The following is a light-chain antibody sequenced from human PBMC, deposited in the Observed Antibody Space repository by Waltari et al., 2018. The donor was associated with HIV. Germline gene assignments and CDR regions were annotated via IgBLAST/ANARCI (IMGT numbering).Light chain of an antibody. CDR1: SSNLGTNY. V-gene: IGLV1-51*01. J-gene: IGLJ2*01. Sequence: QSVLTQPPSVSAAPGQKVTISCSGSSSNLGTNYVTWYQQLPGTAPKLLIYDNNKRPAGIPDRFSGSKSGTSATLGITGLQTGDEADYYCGSWDSSLSADVVFGGGTKLTVL. CDR2: DNN. CDR3: GSWDSSLSADVV.